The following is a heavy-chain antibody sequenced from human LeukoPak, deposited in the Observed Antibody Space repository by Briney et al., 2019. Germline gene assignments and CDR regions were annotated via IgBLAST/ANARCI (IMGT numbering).Heavy chain of an antibody. D-gene: IGHD4-17*01. CDR1: GFTFSSYG. CDR2: IWYDGSNK. Sequence: GRSLRLSCAASGFTFSSYGMHWVRQAPGKGLEWVAVIWYDGSNKYYADSVKGRFTISRDNSKNTLYLQMNSLRAEDTAVYYCARVSYGDYLGYWGQGTLVTVSS. J-gene: IGHJ4*02. V-gene: IGHV3-33*01. CDR3: ARVSYGDYLGY.